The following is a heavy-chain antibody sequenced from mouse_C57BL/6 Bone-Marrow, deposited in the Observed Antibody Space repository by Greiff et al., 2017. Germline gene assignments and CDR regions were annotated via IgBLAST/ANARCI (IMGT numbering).Heavy chain of an antibody. Sequence: EVQLQQSGAELVRPGASVKLSCTASGFNIKDDYMHWVKQRPEQGLEWIGWIDPENGDTEYASKFQGKATITADTSSNTAYLQLSSLTSEDTAVYYCTVYYYGSDYWGQGTTLTASS. CDR2: IDPENGDT. J-gene: IGHJ2*01. D-gene: IGHD1-1*01. CDR3: TVYYYGSDY. V-gene: IGHV14-4*01. CDR1: GFNIKDDY.